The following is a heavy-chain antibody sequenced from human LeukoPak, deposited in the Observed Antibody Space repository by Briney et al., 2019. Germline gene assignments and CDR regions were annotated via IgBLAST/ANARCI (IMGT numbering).Heavy chain of an antibody. CDR1: GGSFSGYY. V-gene: IGHV4-59*10. CDR2: IYTSGST. CDR3: ARTGYSSSWWYFDY. J-gene: IGHJ4*02. Sequence: SETLSLTCAVYGGSFSGYYWSWIRQPAGKGLEWIGRIYTSGSTNYNPSLKSRVTMSVDTSKNQFSLKLSSVTAADTAVYYCARTGYSSSWWYFDYWGQGTLVTVSS. D-gene: IGHD6-13*01.